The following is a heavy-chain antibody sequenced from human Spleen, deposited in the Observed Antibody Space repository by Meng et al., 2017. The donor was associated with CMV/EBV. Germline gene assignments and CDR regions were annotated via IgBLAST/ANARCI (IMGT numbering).Heavy chain of an antibody. Sequence: ASVKVSCKASGYTFTSYDINWVRQATGQGLEWMGRMNPNSGNTGYAQKFQGRVTMTRDTSISTAYMELSRLRSDDTAVYYCAIRAGCSSTSCYGYYYYGMDVWGQGTTVTVSS. CDR2: MNPNSGNT. CDR1: GYTFTSYD. J-gene: IGHJ6*02. D-gene: IGHD2-2*01. CDR3: AIRAGCSSTSCYGYYYYGMDV. V-gene: IGHV1-8*01.